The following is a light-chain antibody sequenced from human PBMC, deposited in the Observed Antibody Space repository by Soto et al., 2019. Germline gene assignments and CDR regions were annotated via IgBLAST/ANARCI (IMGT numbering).Light chain of an antibody. J-gene: IGKJ4*01. CDR3: QQCHDMPLT. CDR2: GAS. CDR1: HDINNY. Sequence: QLTQSPSALSASQGARVTISCQASHDINNYLNWYQQRPGKAPKLLIYGASTLETGVPARFRGSGYGTDFTLTITSLQPGDIATYYCQQCHDMPLTSGGGAKVDIK. V-gene: IGKV1-33*01.